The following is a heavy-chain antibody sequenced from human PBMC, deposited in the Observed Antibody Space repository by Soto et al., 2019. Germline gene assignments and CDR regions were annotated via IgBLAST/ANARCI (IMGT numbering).Heavy chain of an antibody. CDR2: IIPIFGTA. J-gene: IGHJ5*02. V-gene: IGHV1-69*12. CDR3: ARNVGYCISTSCYAFDP. CDR1: GGTFSSYA. D-gene: IGHD2-2*03. Sequence: QVQLVQSGAEVKKPGSSVKVSCKASGGTFSSYAISWVRQAPGQGLEWMGGIIPIFGTANYAQKFQGRVTITADESTSTAYVELSSLRSEDTAVYYCARNVGYCISTSCYAFDPWGQGTLVTVSS.